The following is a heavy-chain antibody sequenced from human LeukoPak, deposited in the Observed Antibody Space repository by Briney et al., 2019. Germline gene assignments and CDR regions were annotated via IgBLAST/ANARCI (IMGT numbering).Heavy chain of an antibody. J-gene: IGHJ4*02. CDR3: ARDQSVFDY. V-gene: IGHV3-30-3*01. CDR1: GTTFSSYA. CDR2: ISYDGSNK. Sequence: GGSLRLSCAASGTTFSSYAMAWVRQAPGKGLEWVAVISYDGSNKYYADSVKGRFTISRDNSKNTLYLQMNSLRAEDTAVYYCARDQSVFDYWGQGTLVTVSS.